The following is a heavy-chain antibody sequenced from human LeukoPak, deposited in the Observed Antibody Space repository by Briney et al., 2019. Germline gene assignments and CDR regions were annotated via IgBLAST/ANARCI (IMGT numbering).Heavy chain of an antibody. Sequence: GGSLRLSCAASGSTFSSYSMNWVRQAPGKGLVWVSRINTDGSSTSYADSVKGRFTISRDNAKNTLYLQMNSLRAEDTALYYCGRHAYGGSPPLSWGQGTLVTVSS. J-gene: IGHJ4*02. D-gene: IGHD3-10*01. CDR3: GRHAYGGSPPLS. V-gene: IGHV3-74*01. CDR1: GSTFSSYS. CDR2: INTDGSST.